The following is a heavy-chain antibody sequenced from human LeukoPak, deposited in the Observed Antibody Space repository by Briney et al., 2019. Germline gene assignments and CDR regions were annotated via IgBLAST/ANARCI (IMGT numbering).Heavy chain of an antibody. V-gene: IGHV1-46*01. CDR2: INPSSGST. CDR1: VNTFTTGQ. Sequence: ASVRVSFTSSVNTFTTGQMHWGRQAPGQGVEWLGIINPSSGSTSYAQKFQGRVTMTRDTSTGTVYMELSSLRSEDTALYYCAREYGTGGLDYWGQGTLVTVSS. CDR3: AREYGTGGLDY. D-gene: IGHD2-8*02. J-gene: IGHJ4*02.